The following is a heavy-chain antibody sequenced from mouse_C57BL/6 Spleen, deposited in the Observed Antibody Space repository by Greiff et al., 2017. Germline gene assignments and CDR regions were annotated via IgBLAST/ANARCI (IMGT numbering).Heavy chain of an antibody. Sequence: EVKLMESGAELVRPGASVKLSCTASGFNIKDVYMHWVKQRPEQGLEWIGWIDPENGDTEYASKFQGKATITADTSSNTAYLQLSSLTAEDTGVDYCSPLIYYGDDGDVWGTGTTVTVSS. CDR3: SPLIYYGDDGDV. J-gene: IGHJ1*03. CDR2: IDPENGDT. D-gene: IGHD2-2*01. V-gene: IGHV14-4*01. CDR1: GFNIKDVY.